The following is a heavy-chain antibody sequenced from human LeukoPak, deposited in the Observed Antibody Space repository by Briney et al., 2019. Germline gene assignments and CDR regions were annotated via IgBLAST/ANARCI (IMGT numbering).Heavy chain of an antibody. J-gene: IGHJ6*02. Sequence: GGSLRLSCAASGFTFSSYAMSWVRQAPGKGLEWVSAISGSGGSTYHADSVKGRFTISRDNSKNTLYLQMNSLRAEDTAVYYCAKDKQSPYYYYGMDVWGQGTTVTVSS. CDR3: AKDKQSPYYYYGMDV. CDR2: ISGSGGST. V-gene: IGHV3-23*01. D-gene: IGHD6-19*01. CDR1: GFTFSSYA.